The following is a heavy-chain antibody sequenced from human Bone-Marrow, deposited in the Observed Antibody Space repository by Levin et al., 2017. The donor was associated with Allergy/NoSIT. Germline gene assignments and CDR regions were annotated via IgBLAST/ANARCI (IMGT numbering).Heavy chain of an antibody. J-gene: IGHJ4*02. CDR3: ATMSDDY. Sequence: GGSLRLSCAASGLIFSSKWMTWIRQAPGKGLEWVAHIRGDGNEKYYVDSVKGRFTVSRDNAKNSVYLQMNYLRAEDTALYYCATMSDDYWGQGTLVTVSS. CDR1: GLIFSSKW. CDR2: IRGDGNEK. V-gene: IGHV3-7*01.